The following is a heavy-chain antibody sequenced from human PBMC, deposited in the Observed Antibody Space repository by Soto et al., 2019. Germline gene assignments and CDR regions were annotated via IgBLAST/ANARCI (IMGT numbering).Heavy chain of an antibody. D-gene: IGHD6-13*01. CDR2: VHFSGST. CDR1: TFSVSGGTFY. V-gene: IGHV4-61*01. CDR3: ARFGAAAALDDN. J-gene: IGHJ4*01. Sequence: PSETLSLTCTVSTFSVSGGTFYWTWIRQPPGKGLEWIGYVHFSGSTTYNPSLKTRLTISFDMSKSQVYLQLTSVTAADTAVYYCARFGAAAALDDNWGRGILVTVSS.